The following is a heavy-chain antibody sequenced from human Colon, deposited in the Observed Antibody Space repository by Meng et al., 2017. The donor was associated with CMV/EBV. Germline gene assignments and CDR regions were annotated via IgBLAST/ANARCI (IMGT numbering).Heavy chain of an antibody. V-gene: IGHV4-59*11. Sequence: SETLSLTCTVSGYSIRSHYWSWIRQPPGKGLEWMGYIYYSGSATYSPSLRSRITISVDTSKNQFSLNLRSVTAADTAMYFCARGLGHASNNSHDYWGQGTLVTVSS. J-gene: IGHJ4*02. CDR3: ARGLGHASNNSHDY. CDR2: IYYSGSA. CDR1: GYSIRSHY. D-gene: IGHD1-1*01.